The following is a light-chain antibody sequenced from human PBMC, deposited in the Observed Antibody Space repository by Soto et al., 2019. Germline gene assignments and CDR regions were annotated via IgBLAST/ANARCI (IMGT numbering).Light chain of an antibody. CDR3: QSYDSSLSGSRV. CDR1: SSNIGAGYG. J-gene: IGLJ2*01. V-gene: IGLV1-40*01. Sequence: QSVLPQPPSVSGAPGQRVTISCTRSSSNIGAGYGVHWYQQLPGTAPKLLIYGNSNRPSGVPDRFSGSKSGTSASLAITGLQAEDEADYYCQSYDSSLSGSRVFGGGTKVTVL. CDR2: GNS.